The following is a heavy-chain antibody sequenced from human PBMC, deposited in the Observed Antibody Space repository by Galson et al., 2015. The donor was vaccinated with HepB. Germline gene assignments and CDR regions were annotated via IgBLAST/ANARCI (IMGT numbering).Heavy chain of an antibody. V-gene: IGHV3-23*01. CDR1: GFTFSSYA. CDR3: AKGWTTLGLWWSDAFDI. Sequence: SLRLSCAASGFTFSSYAMSWFRQAPGKGLEWVSAISGSGGSTYYADSVKGRFTISRDNSKNTLYLQMNILRAEDTAVSYYAKGWTTLGLWWSDAFDIWGQGTMVTVSS. CDR2: ISGSGGST. J-gene: IGHJ3*02. D-gene: IGHD2-8*02.